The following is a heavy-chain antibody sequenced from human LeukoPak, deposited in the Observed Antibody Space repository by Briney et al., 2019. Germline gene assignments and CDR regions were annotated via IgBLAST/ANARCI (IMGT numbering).Heavy chain of an antibody. D-gene: IGHD6-6*01. J-gene: IGHJ4*02. CDR3: ARESITRGPFGY. V-gene: IGHV3-7*01. Sequence: GGSLRLSCAASGFTFSSYWVSWVRQAPGKGLEWVANIKQDGSEKYYVDSVKGRFTISRDNAKNSLYLQMNSLRAEDTAVYYCARESITRGPFGYWGQGTLVTVSS. CDR1: GFTFSSYW. CDR2: IKQDGSEK.